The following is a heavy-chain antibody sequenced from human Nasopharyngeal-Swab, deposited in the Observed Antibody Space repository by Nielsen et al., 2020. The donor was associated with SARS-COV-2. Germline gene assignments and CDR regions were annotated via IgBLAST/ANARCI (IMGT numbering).Heavy chain of an antibody. CDR3: ARGRVPTEDY. CDR2: IIPIFGTA. D-gene: IGHD2-2*01. V-gene: IGHV1-69*01. J-gene: IGHJ4*02. Sequence: WVRQAPGQGLEWMGGIIPIFGTANYAQKFQGRVTITADESTSTAYMELSRLRSDDTAVYYCARGRVPTEDYWGQGTLVTVSS.